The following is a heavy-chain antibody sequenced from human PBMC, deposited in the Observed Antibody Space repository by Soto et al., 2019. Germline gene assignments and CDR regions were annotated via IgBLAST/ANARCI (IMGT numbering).Heavy chain of an antibody. Sequence: GGTLRLSCAASGFTFSSYEMNWVRQAPGKGLEWVSYISSSGSTIYYADSVKGRFTISRDNAKHSLYLQMNSLRAEDTAVYYCARAYYDFWGGYCNRGKYYFDNWGQGTLHTVSS. CDR2: ISSSGSTI. CDR1: GFTFSSYE. V-gene: IGHV3-48*03. D-gene: IGHD3-3*01. J-gene: IGHJ4*01. CDR3: ARAYYDFWGGYCNRGKYYFDN.